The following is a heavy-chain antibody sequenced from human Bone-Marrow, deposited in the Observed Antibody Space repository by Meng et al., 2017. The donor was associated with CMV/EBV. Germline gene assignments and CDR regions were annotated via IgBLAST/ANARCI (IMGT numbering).Heavy chain of an antibody. J-gene: IGHJ4*02. V-gene: IGHV3-7*01. D-gene: IGHD3-22*01. Sequence: GESLKISCAASGFTFSSYGMHWVRQAPGKGLEWVANIKQDGSEKYYVDSVKGRFTISRDNAKNSLYLQMNSLRAEDTAVYYCARDPPDSSGYFDYWGQGTLVTVSS. CDR1: GFTFSSYG. CDR2: IKQDGSEK. CDR3: ARDPPDSSGYFDY.